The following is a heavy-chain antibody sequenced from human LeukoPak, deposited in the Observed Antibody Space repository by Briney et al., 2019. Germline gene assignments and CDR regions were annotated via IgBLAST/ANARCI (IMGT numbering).Heavy chain of an antibody. CDR1: GFTFSSYS. J-gene: IGHJ3*02. V-gene: IGHV3-23*01. D-gene: IGHD6-19*01. CDR2: ISVSGGT. CDR3: AKGKTSGWNYDAFDI. Sequence: PGGSLRLSCAASGFTFSSYSMSWVRQAPGKGLEWVSAISVSGGTYYADSVKGRFTISRDNSKNTLYLQMNSLRAEDTAVYYCAKGKTSGWNYDAFDIWGQGTMVAVSS.